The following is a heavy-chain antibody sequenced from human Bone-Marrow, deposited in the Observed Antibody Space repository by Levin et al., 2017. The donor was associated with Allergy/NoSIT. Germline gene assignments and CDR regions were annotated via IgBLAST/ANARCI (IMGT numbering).Heavy chain of an antibody. Sequence: GGSLRLSCAASGFTFRSSAMSWVRQAPGKGLEWVSGISDSGGRTDYADSVKGRFTISRDNSKNTLYLQMNSLRAEDTAVYYCANNPLSGYWSGDSFYYYYYYMDVWGKGTTVTVSS. D-gene: IGHD2-15*01. CDR1: GFTFRSSA. CDR3: ANNPLSGYWSGDSFYYYYYYMDV. V-gene: IGHV3-23*01. J-gene: IGHJ6*03. CDR2: ISDSGGRT.